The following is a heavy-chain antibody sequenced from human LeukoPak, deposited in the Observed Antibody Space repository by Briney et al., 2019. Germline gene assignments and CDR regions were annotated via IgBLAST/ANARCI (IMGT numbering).Heavy chain of an antibody. J-gene: IGHJ4*02. D-gene: IGHD5-24*01. Sequence: GASVKVSCKASGGTFRNYAINWVRQARGLGLEWMGRIIPVLGTPHYAHNFQGRVTITADRSMSTGYMELSSLRSDDTAVYYCASVEMASQLDYWGQGTLVTVSS. CDR1: GGTFRNYA. CDR2: IIPVLGTP. V-gene: IGHV1-69*04. CDR3: ASVEMASQLDY.